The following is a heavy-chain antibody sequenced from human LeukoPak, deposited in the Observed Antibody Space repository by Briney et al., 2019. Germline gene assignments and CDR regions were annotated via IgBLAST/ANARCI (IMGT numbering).Heavy chain of an antibody. J-gene: IGHJ6*03. D-gene: IGHD3-3*01. Sequence: PGGSLRLSCAASGFTVSSNYMSWVRQAPGKGLEWVSAISGSGGSTYYADSVKGRFTISRDNSKNTLYLQMNSLRAEDTAVYYCAKGFWSGKIYYYYMDVWGKGTTVTVSS. CDR3: AKGFWSGKIYYYYMDV. CDR1: GFTVSSNY. V-gene: IGHV3-23*01. CDR2: ISGSGGST.